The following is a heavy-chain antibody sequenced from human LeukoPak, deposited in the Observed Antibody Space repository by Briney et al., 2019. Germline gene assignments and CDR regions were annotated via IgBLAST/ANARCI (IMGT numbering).Heavy chain of an antibody. CDR1: GYTFTGYY. CDR3: ARGGDYYDSSGLFDY. V-gene: IGHV1-2*02. Sequence: ASVKVSCKASGYTFTGYYMHWVRQAPGQGLEWMGWINPNSGGTNYAQKFQGRVTMTRDTSISTAYMELSRLRSDDTVVYYCARGGDYYDSSGLFDYWGQGTLVTVSS. D-gene: IGHD3-22*01. J-gene: IGHJ4*02. CDR2: INPNSGGT.